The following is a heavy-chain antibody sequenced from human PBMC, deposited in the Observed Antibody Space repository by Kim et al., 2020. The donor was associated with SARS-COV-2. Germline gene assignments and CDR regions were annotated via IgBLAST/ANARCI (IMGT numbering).Heavy chain of an antibody. D-gene: IGHD3-3*01. Sequence: SETLSLTCSVSSDSINTYYWTWVRQPPGQGLQWIGNVHYAEGARYNPSLKSRATISLDTSKSQFSLTLTSVTAADTAFYYCVRSHGGYWGQGILVTVSS. CDR2: VHYAEGA. CDR1: SDSINTYY. J-gene: IGHJ4*02. CDR3: VRSHGGY. V-gene: IGHV4-59*01.